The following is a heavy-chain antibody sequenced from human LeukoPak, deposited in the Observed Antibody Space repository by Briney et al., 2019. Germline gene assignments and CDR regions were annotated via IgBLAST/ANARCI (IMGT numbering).Heavy chain of an antibody. V-gene: IGHV3-7*01. Sequence: GGSLRLSCVASGFTFSSYWMSWVRQAPGKGLEWVANIKQDGSEKYYVDSVKGRFTISRDNAKNSLYLQMNSLRAEDTAVYYCARDLGMDHWGQGALVTVSS. J-gene: IGHJ4*02. CDR2: IKQDGSEK. CDR3: ARDLGMDH. CDR1: GFTFSSYW.